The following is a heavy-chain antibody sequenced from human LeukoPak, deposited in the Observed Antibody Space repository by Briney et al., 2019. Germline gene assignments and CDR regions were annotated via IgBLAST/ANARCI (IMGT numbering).Heavy chain of an antibody. D-gene: IGHD5-18*01. CDR2: INPSGGST. CDR1: GYTFTSYY. J-gene: IGHJ4*02. Sequence: ASVKVSCKASGYTFTSYYMHWVRQAPGQGLEWMGIINPSGGSTSYAQKFQGRVTMTRDTSTSTAYMELSSLRSEDTAVYYCARAWGDTAMVSRSNTNYFDYWGQGTLVTVSS. CDR3: ARAWGDTAMVSRSNTNYFDY. V-gene: IGHV1-46*01.